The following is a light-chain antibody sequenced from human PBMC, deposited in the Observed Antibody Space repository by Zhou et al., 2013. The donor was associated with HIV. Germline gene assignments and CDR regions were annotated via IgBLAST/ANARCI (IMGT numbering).Light chain of an antibody. CDR3: QQRSNWPPIT. CDR2: DAS. CDR1: QSVSSY. Sequence: EIVLTQSPATLSLSPGERATLSCRASQSVSSYLAWYQQKTGQAPRLLIYDASNRATGIPARFSGSGSGTDFTLTISSLEPEDFAVFYXQQRSNWPPITFGQGTRLEIK. V-gene: IGKV3-11*01. J-gene: IGKJ5*01.